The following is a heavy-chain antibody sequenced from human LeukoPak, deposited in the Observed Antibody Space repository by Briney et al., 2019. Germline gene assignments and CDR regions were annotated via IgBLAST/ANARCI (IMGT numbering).Heavy chain of an antibody. CDR3: ARGLGYCSSTSCPVGNWFDP. CDR2: ISGSGGST. CDR1: GFTFSSYA. J-gene: IGHJ5*02. V-gene: IGHV3-23*01. D-gene: IGHD2-2*01. Sequence: GGSLRLSCAASGFTFSSYAMSWVRQAPGKGLEWVSAISGSGGSTYYADSMKGRLTISRDNSKNTLYLQMNSLRAEDTAVYYCARGLGYCSSTSCPVGNWFDPWGQGTLVTVSS.